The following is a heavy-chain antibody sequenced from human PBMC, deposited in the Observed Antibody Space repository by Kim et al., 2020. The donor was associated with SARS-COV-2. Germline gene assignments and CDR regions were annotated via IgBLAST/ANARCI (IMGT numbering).Heavy chain of an antibody. CDR1: GGSISSSSYY. CDR3: ARLGYDILTGYKFDY. Sequence: SETLSLTCTVSGGSISSSSYYWGWIRQPPGKGLEWIGSIYYSGSTYYNPSLKSRVTISVDTSKNQFSLKLSSVTAADTAVYYCARLGYDILTGYKFDYWGQGTLVTVSS. D-gene: IGHD3-9*01. CDR2: IYYSGST. V-gene: IGHV4-39*01. J-gene: IGHJ4*02.